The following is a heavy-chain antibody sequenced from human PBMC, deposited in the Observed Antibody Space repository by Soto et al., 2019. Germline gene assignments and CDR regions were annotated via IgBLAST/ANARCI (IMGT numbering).Heavy chain of an antibody. CDR2: ISGSGGST. D-gene: IGHD1-26*01. V-gene: IGHV3-23*01. Sequence: EVQLLESGGGLVQPGGSLRLSCAASGFTFSSYAMIWVRQAPGKWLEWVSAISGSGGSTYYADSVKGRFTISRDNSKNTLYLQMNSLRAEDTAVYYCAKVAHPVGYHGMDVWGQGTTVTVSS. CDR3: AKVAHPVGYHGMDV. J-gene: IGHJ6*02. CDR1: GFTFSSYA.